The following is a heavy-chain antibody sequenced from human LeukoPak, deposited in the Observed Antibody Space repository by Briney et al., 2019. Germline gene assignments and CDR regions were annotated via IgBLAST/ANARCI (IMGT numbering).Heavy chain of an antibody. CDR3: AKDYSSGWYGFDL. CDR2: ISYDGSNK. CDR1: GFTFSSYG. V-gene: IGHV3-30*18. D-gene: IGHD6-19*01. J-gene: IGHJ2*01. Sequence: PGGSLRLSCAASGFTFSSYGMHWVRQAPGKGLEWVAVISYDGSNKYYADSVKGRFTISRDNSKNTLYLQMNSLRAEDTAVYYCAKDYSSGWYGFDLWGRGTLVTVSS.